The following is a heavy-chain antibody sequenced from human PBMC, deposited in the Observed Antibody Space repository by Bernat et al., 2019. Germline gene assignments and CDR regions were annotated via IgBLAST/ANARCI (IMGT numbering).Heavy chain of an antibody. CDR3: AREGTYYYDSSGYPGSYYYYGMDV. V-gene: IGHV3-74*01. D-gene: IGHD3-22*01. Sequence: EVQLVESGGGLVQPGGSLRLSCAASGFTFSSNWMHWVRQAPGKGLVWVSRINSDGTTTNYADSVKGRFTISRDNAKNTLFLQMNSLRAEDTAVYYCAREGTYYYDSSGYPGSYYYYGMDVWGQGTTVTVSS. CDR2: INSDGTTT. J-gene: IGHJ6*02. CDR1: GFTFSSNW.